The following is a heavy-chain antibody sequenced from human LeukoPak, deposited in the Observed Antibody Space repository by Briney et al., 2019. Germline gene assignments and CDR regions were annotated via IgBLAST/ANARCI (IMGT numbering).Heavy chain of an antibody. V-gene: IGHV3-43*01. CDR3: EKESNGNLGYYREV. D-gene: IGHD1-7*01. CDR1: GFTFDDYT. Sequence: GGSLRLSCAASGFTFDDYTMHWVRQAPGKGLEWVSLISWDGGSTYYADSVKGRFTISRDNSKNSLYLQMNSLRTEDTALYYCEKESNGNLGYYREVGGKGPTVTV. J-gene: IGHJ6*03. CDR2: ISWDGGST.